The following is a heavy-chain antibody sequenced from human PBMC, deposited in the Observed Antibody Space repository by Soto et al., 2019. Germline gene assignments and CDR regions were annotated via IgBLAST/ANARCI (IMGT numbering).Heavy chain of an antibody. D-gene: IGHD3-9*01. CDR3: ARGPHYDILTGYYPLADY. CDR1: GGSSSNYY. Sequence: SETMSLTSSVFGGSSSNYYWSCIRKPTGKGLEWIGYIYYSGSTNYNPSLKSRVTISVDTSKNQFSLKLSSVTAADTAVYYCARGPHYDILTGYYPLADYWGQGTLVTVSS. CDR2: IYYSGST. J-gene: IGHJ4*02. V-gene: IGHV4-59*01.